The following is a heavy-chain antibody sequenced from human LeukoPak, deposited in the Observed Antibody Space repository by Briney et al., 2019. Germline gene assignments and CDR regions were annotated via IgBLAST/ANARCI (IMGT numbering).Heavy chain of an antibody. J-gene: IGHJ6*03. Sequence: SETLSLTCTVSGGSISSSSYYWGWIRQPPGKGLEWIGSIYYSGSTYYNPSLKSRVTISVDTSKNQFSLKLSSVTAADTAVYYCARDITGGAARPSYRYYYYMDVWGKGTTVTVSS. D-gene: IGHD6-6*01. V-gene: IGHV4-39*07. CDR1: GGSISSSSYY. CDR3: ARDITGGAARPSYRYYYYMDV. CDR2: IYYSGST.